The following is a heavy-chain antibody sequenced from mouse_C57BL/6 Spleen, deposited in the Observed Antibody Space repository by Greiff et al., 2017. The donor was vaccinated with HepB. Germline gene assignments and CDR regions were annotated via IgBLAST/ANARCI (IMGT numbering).Heavy chain of an antibody. D-gene: IGHD2-5*01. J-gene: IGHJ2*01. Sequence: QVQLKQSGAELVRPGTSVKVSCKASGYAFTNYLIEWVKQRPGQGLEWIGVINPGSGGTNYNEKFKGKATLTADKSSSTAYMQLSSLTSEDSAVYFCARDSNYGYYFDYWGQGTTLTVSS. CDR3: ARDSNYGYYFDY. V-gene: IGHV1-54*01. CDR2: INPGSGGT. CDR1: GYAFTNYL.